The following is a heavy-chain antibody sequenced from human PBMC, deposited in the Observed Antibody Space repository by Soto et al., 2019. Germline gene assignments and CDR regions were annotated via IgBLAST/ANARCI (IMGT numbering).Heavy chain of an antibody. V-gene: IGHV4-30-2*01. J-gene: IGHJ4*02. Sequence: SEPLSLTCAVSGGSICSGGSSCSWIRQPPGKGLEWIGYIYHSGSTYYNPSLKSRVTISVDRSKNQFSLKLSSVTAADTAVYYCARAGGLGAVAVDYWGQGTLVTVSS. D-gene: IGHD6-19*01. CDR2: IYHSGST. CDR1: GGSICSGGSS. CDR3: ARAGGLGAVAVDY.